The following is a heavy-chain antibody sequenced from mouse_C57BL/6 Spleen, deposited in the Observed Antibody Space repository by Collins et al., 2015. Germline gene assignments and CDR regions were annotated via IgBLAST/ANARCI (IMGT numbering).Heavy chain of an antibody. CDR3: ARSFITTPHFDY. CDR1: GYTFTSYW. D-gene: IGHD1-1*01. Sequence: QVQLQQPGTELVKPGASVKLSCKASGYTFTSYWMHWVKQRPGQGLEWIGNINPNNGSTNYNEKFKSKATLTVDKPSSTAYMQLSSLTSEDSAVYYCARSFITTPHFDYWGQGTTLTVSS. V-gene: IGHV1-53*01. CDR2: INPNNGST. J-gene: IGHJ2*01.